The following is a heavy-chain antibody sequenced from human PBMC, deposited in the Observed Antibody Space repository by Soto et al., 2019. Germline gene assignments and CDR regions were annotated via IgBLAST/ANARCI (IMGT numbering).Heavy chain of an antibody. CDR1: GFTFSSYA. J-gene: IGHJ4*02. D-gene: IGHD3-22*01. V-gene: IGHV3-23*01. Sequence: PGGSLRLSCAASGFTFSSYAMSWVRQAPGKGREWVSAISGSGGSTYYADSVKGRFTISRDNSKNTLYLQMNSLRAEDTAVYYCAKDGGPYYDSSGYYYASSVGYYFDYWGQGTLVTVSS. CDR2: ISGSGGST. CDR3: AKDGGPYYDSSGYYYASSVGYYFDY.